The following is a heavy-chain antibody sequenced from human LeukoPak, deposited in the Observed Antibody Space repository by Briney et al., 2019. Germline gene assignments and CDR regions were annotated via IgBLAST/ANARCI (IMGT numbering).Heavy chain of an antibody. D-gene: IGHD2-21*01. V-gene: IGHV3-7*01. CDR1: GFTFTNYW. CDR3: ARGGYYRYDY. J-gene: IGHJ4*02. Sequence: GGSLRLSCVASGFTFTNYWMSWVRQAPGKGLEWVASLRQDASEIHYVDSVEGRFTISRDNAQRSVFLQMNRLRLDDTAVYYCARGGYYRYDYWGQGTLVTVSS. CDR2: LRQDASEI.